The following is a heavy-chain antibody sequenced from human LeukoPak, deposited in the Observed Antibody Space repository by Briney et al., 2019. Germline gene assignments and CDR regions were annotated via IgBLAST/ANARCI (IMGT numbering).Heavy chain of an antibody. J-gene: IGHJ6*02. CDR1: GGSISSYY. CDR2: IYTSGST. CDR3: AIHVEYYGMDV. V-gene: IGHV4-4*07. Sequence: SETLSLNCTVSGGSISSYYWSWVRQPAGKGLEWIGRIYTSGSTNYNPSLKSRVTMSVDTSKNQFSLKLSSVTAADTAVYYCAIHVEYYGMDVWGQGTTVTVSS.